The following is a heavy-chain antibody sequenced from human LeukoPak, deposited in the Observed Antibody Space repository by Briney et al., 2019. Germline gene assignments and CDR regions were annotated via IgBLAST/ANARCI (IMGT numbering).Heavy chain of an antibody. V-gene: IGHV3-21*01. CDR2: ISSSSSYI. CDR3: ARAGEEPRYMDV. CDR1: GFTFSSFT. D-gene: IGHD1-14*01. J-gene: IGHJ6*03. Sequence: GGSLRLSCATSGFTFSSFTMNWVRQAPGKGLEWVSSISSSSSYIYYADSVKGRFTISRDNAKNSLYLQMNSLRVEDTAVYYCARAGEEPRYMDVWGKGTTVTVSS.